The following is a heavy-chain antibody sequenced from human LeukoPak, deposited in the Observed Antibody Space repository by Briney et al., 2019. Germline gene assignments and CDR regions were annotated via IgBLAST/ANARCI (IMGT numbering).Heavy chain of an antibody. CDR3: ARETRGYGSGSYDGFDY. J-gene: IGHJ4*02. Sequence: SETLSLTCTVSGGSISTYYWSWIRQPPGMGLEWIGYIYYGGSTNYNPSLKSRVTLSLDTSNNQFSLNLSAATAADTAIYYCARETRGYGSGSYDGFDYWGQGTLVTVSS. CDR2: IYYGGST. D-gene: IGHD6-19*01. V-gene: IGHV4-59*01. CDR1: GGSISTYY.